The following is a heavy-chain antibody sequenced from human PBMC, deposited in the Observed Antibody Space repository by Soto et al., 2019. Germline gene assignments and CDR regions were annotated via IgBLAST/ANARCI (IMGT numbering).Heavy chain of an antibody. CDR1: GYSISSGYY. Sequence: SETLSLTCAVSGYSISSGYYWGWIRQPPGKGLEWIGSIYHSGSTYYNPSLKSRVTISVDTSKNQFSLKLSSVIAADTAVYYCARDPHYYDSSGYYYYFDYWGQGTLVTVSS. CDR2: IYHSGST. CDR3: ARDPHYYDSSGYYYYFDY. J-gene: IGHJ4*02. V-gene: IGHV4-38-2*02. D-gene: IGHD3-22*01.